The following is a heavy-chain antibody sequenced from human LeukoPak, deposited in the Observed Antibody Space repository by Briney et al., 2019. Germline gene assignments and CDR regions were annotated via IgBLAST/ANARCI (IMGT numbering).Heavy chain of an antibody. Sequence: SQTLSLTCTVSGGSVSSRDWYWTWIRQSPGKGLEWVGLIYYSGTTYYSPSLKSRIAMSVDTSKNQFSLRLNSVTAADTAVYYCATIPEDREYYIDYWGQGTLVTVSS. J-gene: IGHJ4*02. D-gene: IGHD1-14*01. V-gene: IGHV4-30-4*01. CDR2: IYYSGTT. CDR3: ATIPEDREYYIDY. CDR1: GGSVSSRDWY.